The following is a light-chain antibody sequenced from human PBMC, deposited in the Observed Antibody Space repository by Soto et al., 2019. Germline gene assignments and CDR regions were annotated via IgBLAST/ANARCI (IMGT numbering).Light chain of an antibody. V-gene: IGKV3-15*01. CDR1: QSVSSN. J-gene: IGKJ1*01. CDR2: GAS. Sequence: EIVVTQSPATLSVSPGGRATLSCRASQSVSSNLAWYQQKPGQAPRLLIYGASTRAPGIPARFSGSGSGTEFTLTISSLQSEDFAVYSCQQYNNWPPTFGQGTKVDIK. CDR3: QQYNNWPPT.